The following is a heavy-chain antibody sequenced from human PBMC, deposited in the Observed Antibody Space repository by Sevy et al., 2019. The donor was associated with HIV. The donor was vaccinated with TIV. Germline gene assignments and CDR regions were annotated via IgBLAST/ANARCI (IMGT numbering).Heavy chain of an antibody. CDR1: GYTFTDNY. V-gene: IGHV1-2*06. CDR3: AREACSTYYGLIDF. D-gene: IGHD1-26*01. CDR2: INPKSGGT. J-gene: IGHJ4*02. Sequence: ALVEVSCRASGYTFTDNYVHWVQQAPGQGLEWMGRINPKSGGTKYAQNFQGRFTMTRDTSISTAYMEVTRLRFDNTALYYCAREACSTYYGLIDFWGQGSQVCVSS.